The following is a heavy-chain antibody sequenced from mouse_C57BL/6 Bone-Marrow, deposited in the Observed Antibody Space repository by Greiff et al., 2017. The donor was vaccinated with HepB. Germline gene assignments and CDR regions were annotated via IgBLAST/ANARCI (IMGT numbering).Heavy chain of an antibody. Sequence: EVKLMESGGDLVKPGGSLKLSCAASGFTFSSYGMSWVRQTPDKRLEWVAIISSGGSYTYYPDSVKGRFTISRDNAKNILYLQMSSLKSEDTAMYYCVYDFYAIDYWGQGTSVTVSS. D-gene: IGHD2-3*01. V-gene: IGHV5-6*01. CDR3: VYDFYAIDY. CDR2: ISSGGSYT. J-gene: IGHJ4*01. CDR1: GFTFSSYG.